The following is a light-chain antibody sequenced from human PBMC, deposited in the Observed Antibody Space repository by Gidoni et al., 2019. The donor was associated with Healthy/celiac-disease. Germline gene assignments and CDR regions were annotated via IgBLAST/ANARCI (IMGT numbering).Light chain of an antibody. CDR2: GAS. CDR1: QSISSY. J-gene: IGKJ1*01. CDR3: QQCYSTPCT. V-gene: IGKV1-39*01. Sequence: DIQMTQYPSSLSASVGDKVTITCRASQSISSYLNWYQQKPGKAPKLLIYGASSLESGVPSRFSGSGSGTDFTLTISSLQAEDVAIYYCQQCYSTPCTFGQGTKLEIK.